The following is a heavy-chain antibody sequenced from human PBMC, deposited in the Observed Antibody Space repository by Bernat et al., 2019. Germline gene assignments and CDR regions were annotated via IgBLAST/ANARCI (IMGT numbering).Heavy chain of an antibody. CDR3: ARLYCSSITCYDY. CDR1: GFTFSSYW. CDR2: LNGDGGAT. Sequence: EGRLGGCGGGVIQPWGFLRRSCAASGFTFSSYWLSEFRQPPGKGPVLVSRLNGDGGATYYADSVKGRFTISRDNAKNTLYLQLDNLRAEDTAIYYCARLYCSSITCYDYWGQGTLVTVSS. V-gene: IGHV3-74*01. D-gene: IGHD2-2*01. J-gene: IGHJ4*02.